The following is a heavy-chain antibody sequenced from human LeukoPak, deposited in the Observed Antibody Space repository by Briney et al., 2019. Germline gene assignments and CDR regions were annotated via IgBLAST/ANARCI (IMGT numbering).Heavy chain of an antibody. J-gene: IGHJ4*02. V-gene: IGHV1-8*02. CDR2: MNPNSGNT. CDR3: ARAGGYCGRISCPYYFDY. Sequence: ASVKVSCKASGYTFTSYDINRVRQATGQGLEWMGWMNPNSGNTGYAQKFQGRVTMTRNTSISTAYMELSSLRSEDTAVYYCARAGGYCGRISCPYYFDYWGQGSLVAVSS. D-gene: IGHD2-15*01. CDR1: GYTFTSYD.